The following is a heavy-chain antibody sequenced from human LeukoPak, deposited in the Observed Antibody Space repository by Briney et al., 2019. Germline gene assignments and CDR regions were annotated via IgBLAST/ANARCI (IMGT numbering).Heavy chain of an antibody. D-gene: IGHD6-13*01. CDR3: ARVHQQLALYAFDV. CDR1: GGSFSGHY. Sequence: SETLSLTCAVYGGSFSGHYWSWIRQPPGKGLEWIGEINHIGNTNYNPSLKSRVTIGVDTSKNQFSLKVNSVTAAGTAVYYCARVHQQLALYAFDVWGHGTLVTVSS. J-gene: IGHJ3*01. V-gene: IGHV4-34*01. CDR2: INHIGNT.